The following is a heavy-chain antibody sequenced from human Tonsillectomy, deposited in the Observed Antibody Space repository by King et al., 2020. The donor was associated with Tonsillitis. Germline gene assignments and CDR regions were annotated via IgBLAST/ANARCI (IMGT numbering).Heavy chain of an antibody. Sequence: QLVQSGGGVVQPGMSLRLSCAASGFTFSSYGMHWVRQAPGKGLEWVAVIWYDGSNKYYADSVKGRFTISRANSKNTMYLQMNSLRAEDTAVYYCASPGGTFDIWGQGTMVTVSS. J-gene: IGHJ3*02. V-gene: IGHV3-33*01. CDR3: ASPGGTFDI. D-gene: IGHD1-1*01. CDR2: IWYDGSNK. CDR1: GFTFSSYG.